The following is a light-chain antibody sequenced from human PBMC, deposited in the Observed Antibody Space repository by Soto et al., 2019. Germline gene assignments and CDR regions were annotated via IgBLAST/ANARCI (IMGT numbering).Light chain of an antibody. CDR3: HQFGYSPRT. J-gene: IGKJ1*01. CDR2: DAS. CDR1: QTVRNNY. V-gene: IGKV3-20*01. Sequence: EFVLTQSPGTLSLSPGERATLSCRASQTVRNNYLAWYQQKPGQAPRLLIYDASSRATGIPDRFSGGGSGTDFTLTISRLEPEDFAVYYCHQFGYSPRTFGQATKVE.